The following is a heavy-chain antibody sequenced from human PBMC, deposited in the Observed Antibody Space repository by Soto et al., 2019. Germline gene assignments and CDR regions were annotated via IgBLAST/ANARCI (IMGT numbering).Heavy chain of an antibody. CDR2: ISGSGGNA. D-gene: IGHD1-26*01. CDR1: GFTFSSYA. V-gene: IGHV3-23*01. J-gene: IGHJ6*02. Sequence: EVQLLESGGGLVQPGGSLRLSCAASGFTFSSYAMSWVRQAPGKGLEWVSTISGSGGNAYYADSVKGRFSISRDNSKNTLRLQRNSRSAHDTALYYCAKDGASGSYPPYYYFGMDVWGQGTTVTVSS. CDR3: AKDGASGSYPPYYYFGMDV.